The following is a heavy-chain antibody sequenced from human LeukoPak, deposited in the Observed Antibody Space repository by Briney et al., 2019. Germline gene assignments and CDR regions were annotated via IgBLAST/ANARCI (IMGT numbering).Heavy chain of an antibody. D-gene: IGHD3-10*01. CDR3: ARGAHMVRGVIRRYYMDV. CDR2: INPNSGGT. Sequence: GASVKVSCKASGYTFTGYYMHWVRQAPGQGLEWMGWINPNSGGTNYAQKFQGRVTMTRDTSISTAYMELSRLRSDDTAVYYCARGAHMVRGVIRRYYMDVWGKGTTVTVSS. V-gene: IGHV1-2*02. CDR1: GYTFTGYY. J-gene: IGHJ6*03.